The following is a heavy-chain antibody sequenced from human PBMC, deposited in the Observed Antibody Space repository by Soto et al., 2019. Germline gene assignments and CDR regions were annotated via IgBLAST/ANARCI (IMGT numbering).Heavy chain of an antibody. V-gene: IGHV1-69*13. CDR1: GGTFSSYA. Sequence: SVKVSCKASGGTFSSYAISWVRQAPGQGLEWMGGIIPIFGTANYAQKFQGRVTITADESTSTAYMELSSLRSEDTAVYYCAILNYYDSSGDLNWFDPWGQGTLLNVSS. CDR2: IIPIFGTA. J-gene: IGHJ5*02. D-gene: IGHD3-22*01. CDR3: AILNYYDSSGDLNWFDP.